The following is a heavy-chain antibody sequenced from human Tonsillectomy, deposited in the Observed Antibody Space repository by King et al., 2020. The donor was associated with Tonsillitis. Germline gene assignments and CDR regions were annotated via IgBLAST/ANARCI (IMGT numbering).Heavy chain of an antibody. CDR3: VRDSAWLTTVTRFDP. V-gene: IGHV1-2*02. J-gene: IGHJ5*02. D-gene: IGHD4-17*01. CDR2: INPNSDGT. Sequence: VQLVESGAEVKKPGASVKVSCQASGYTFTAYDIHWIRQAPGQGLEWMGWINPNSDGTIYAQKFQGRVTMTRDTSISTAYMELSRLRSDDTAVYYCVRDSAWLTTVTRFDPWGQGTLVSVSS. CDR1: GYTFTAYD.